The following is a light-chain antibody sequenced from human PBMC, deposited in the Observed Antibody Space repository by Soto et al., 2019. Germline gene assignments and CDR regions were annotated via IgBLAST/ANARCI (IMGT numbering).Light chain of an antibody. V-gene: IGKV3-20*01. CDR3: HQYGSSPRG. Sequence: EIVLTQSPGTLSLSPGERATLSCTASQSVSGSYLAWFQQKPGQAPRLLIQRASSRATGIPDRFSGSGSGTDFTLTISRLEPEDFAVYYCHQYGSSPRGFGQGTRLEIK. CDR2: RAS. J-gene: IGKJ5*01. CDR1: QSVSGSY.